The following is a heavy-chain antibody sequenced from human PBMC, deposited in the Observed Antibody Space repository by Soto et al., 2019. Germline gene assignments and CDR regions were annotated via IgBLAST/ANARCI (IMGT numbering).Heavy chain of an antibody. CDR3: ARLPTGYPNWFDP. CDR2: IHYRGDT. V-gene: IGHV4-39*01. J-gene: IGHJ5*02. Sequence: KASETLSLTCTASGASISTNHHNWAWVRQPPGKGLEWMGNIHYRGDTYFNPSLGSRLSMSVDTSKNQFSLKLTSVTAADTAVYYCARLPTGYPNWFDPWGQGTLVTVSS. CDR1: GASISTNHHN. D-gene: IGHD3-9*01.